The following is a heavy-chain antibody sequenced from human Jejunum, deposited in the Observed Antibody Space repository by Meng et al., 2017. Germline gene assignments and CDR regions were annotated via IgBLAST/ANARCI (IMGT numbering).Heavy chain of an antibody. CDR1: GYTFTSYG. D-gene: IGHD1-26*01. CDR2: INTNTWNP. V-gene: IGHV7-4-1*02. Sequence: QVQLVQSGPELKKPGASVKVSCTAAGYTFTSYGMNGVRQAPGQGLEWTGWINTNTWNPTYAQGFTGRFVFSLDTSVSTAYLQISSLKAEDTAMYYCAREASAGYWGQGTLVTVSS. CDR3: AREASAGY. J-gene: IGHJ4*02.